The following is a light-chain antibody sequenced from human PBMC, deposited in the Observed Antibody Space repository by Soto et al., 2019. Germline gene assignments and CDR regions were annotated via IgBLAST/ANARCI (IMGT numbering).Light chain of an antibody. J-gene: IGKJ5*01. V-gene: IGKV3-20*01. CDR2: GVS. CDR3: QLYGISVPVT. CDR1: QAVDSKF. Sequence: IVLTQSPGTLSLSPGETSTLSCRASQAVDSKFLAWYQQNPGQAPRLIMFGVSGRATGVPARFSGGVSGTDFTLTIRSLEPEDFAVNYCQLYGISVPVTFGQGTRLQI.